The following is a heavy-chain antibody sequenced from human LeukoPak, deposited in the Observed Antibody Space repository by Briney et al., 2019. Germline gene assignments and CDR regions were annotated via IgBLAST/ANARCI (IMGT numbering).Heavy chain of an antibody. CDR2: INHSGST. V-gene: IGHV4-34*01. Sequence: SETLSLTCAVYGGSFSGYYWSWIRQPPGKGLEWIGEINHSGSTNYNPSLKSRVTISVDTSKNQFSLKLSSVTAADTAVYYCARDRSLWFGESPYYYYYMDVWGKGTTVTVSS. CDR3: ARDRSLWFGESPYYYYYMDV. D-gene: IGHD3-10*01. CDR1: GGSFSGYY. J-gene: IGHJ6*03.